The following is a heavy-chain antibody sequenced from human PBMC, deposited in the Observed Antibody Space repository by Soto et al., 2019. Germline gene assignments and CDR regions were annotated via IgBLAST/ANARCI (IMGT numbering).Heavy chain of an antibody. CDR3: ASVETAMVT. CDR1: GASIRSGDYS. V-gene: IGHV4-30-4*01. D-gene: IGHD5-18*01. Sequence: SGNLAISSAVSGASIRSGDYSCSWIRQPPGKGLDWIGYIYYSGITYYNPSLKSRVTMSVDTSKNQFSLKLSSVTAADTAVYYCASVETAMVTWGQGNLVTVSS. CDR2: IYYSGIT. J-gene: IGHJ5*02.